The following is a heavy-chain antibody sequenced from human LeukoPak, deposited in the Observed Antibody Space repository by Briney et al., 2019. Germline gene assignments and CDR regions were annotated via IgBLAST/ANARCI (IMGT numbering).Heavy chain of an antibody. CDR1: GFTFSGYW. CDR3: ARWGRGGY. CDR2: IKQDGSEK. V-gene: IGHV3-7*01. D-gene: IGHD7-27*01. J-gene: IGHJ4*02. Sequence: PGGSLRLSCAASGFTFSGYWMSWVRQAPGKGLEWVANIKQDGSEKYYVDSVKGRFTISRDNAKNSLYLQMNSLRAEDTAVYYCARWGRGGYWGQGTLVTVSS.